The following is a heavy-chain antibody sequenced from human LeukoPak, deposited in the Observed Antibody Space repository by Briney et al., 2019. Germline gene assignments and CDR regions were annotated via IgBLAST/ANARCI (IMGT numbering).Heavy chain of an antibody. V-gene: IGHV3-30*18. CDR1: GFTFSSYG. CDR2: ISYDGSNK. Sequence: GGSLRLSCAASGFTFSSYGMHWVRQAPGKGLEWVAVISYDGSNKYYADSVKGRFTISRDNSKNTLYLQMNSLRAEDTAVYYCAKVRFSMATVTTLDYWGQGTLVTVSS. J-gene: IGHJ4*02. D-gene: IGHD4-11*01. CDR3: AKVRFSMATVTTLDY.